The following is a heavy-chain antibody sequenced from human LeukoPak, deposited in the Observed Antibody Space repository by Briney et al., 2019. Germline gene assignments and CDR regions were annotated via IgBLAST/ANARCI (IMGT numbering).Heavy chain of an antibody. J-gene: IGHJ5*02. Sequence: SETLSLTCAVSGGSISSGSYYWSWIRQPAGKGLEWIGRIYTSGSTNYNPSLKSRVTISVDTSKNQFSLKLSSVTAADTAVYYCARDGSSWYPGWFDPWGQGTLVSVSS. CDR2: IYTSGST. D-gene: IGHD6-13*01. V-gene: IGHV4-61*02. CDR3: ARDGSSWYPGWFDP. CDR1: GGSISSGSYY.